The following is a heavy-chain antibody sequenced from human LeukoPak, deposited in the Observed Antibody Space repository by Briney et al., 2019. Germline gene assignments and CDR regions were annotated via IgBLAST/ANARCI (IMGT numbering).Heavy chain of an antibody. CDR2: FDPEDGET. D-gene: IGHD6-13*01. V-gene: IGHV1-24*01. Sequence: ASVKVSCRVSGDTLTELSMHWGRQPPGKGHELMGGFDPEDGETIYAQKFQGRVTMTEDTSTDTAYMELSSLRSEDTAVYYCVTEAPRAAGTFDYWGQGTLVTVSS. CDR3: VTEAPRAAGTFDY. J-gene: IGHJ4*02. CDR1: GDTLTELS.